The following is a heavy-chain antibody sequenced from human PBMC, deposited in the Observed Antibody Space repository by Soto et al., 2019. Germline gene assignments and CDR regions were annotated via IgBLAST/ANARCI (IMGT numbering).Heavy chain of an antibody. CDR2: INHSGST. J-gene: IGHJ4*02. CDR1: GGSFSGYY. Sequence: KTSETLSLTCAVYGGSFSGYYWSCIRQPQGKGLEWNGEINHSGSTNYNPSLKSRVTISGDTSKNQFSLKLSSVTAADTAVYYCARGVSYYGSGSYYKLDYWGQGTLVTVSS. V-gene: IGHV4-34*01. D-gene: IGHD3-10*01. CDR3: ARGVSYYGSGSYYKLDY.